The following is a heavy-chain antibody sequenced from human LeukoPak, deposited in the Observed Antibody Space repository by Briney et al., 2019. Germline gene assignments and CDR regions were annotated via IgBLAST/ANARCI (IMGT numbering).Heavy chain of an antibody. J-gene: IGHJ6*04. CDR2: ISSSSTTI. D-gene: IGHD3-10*02. V-gene: IGHV3-48*01. CDR1: GFTFSSYS. Sequence: GGSLRLSCAASGFTFSSYSMMWVRQAPGKGLEWVSYISSSSTTIHYADSVKGRFTISRDNAKNSLYLQTNSLRAEDTAVYYCAELGITMIGGVWGKGTTVTISS. CDR3: AELGITMIGGV.